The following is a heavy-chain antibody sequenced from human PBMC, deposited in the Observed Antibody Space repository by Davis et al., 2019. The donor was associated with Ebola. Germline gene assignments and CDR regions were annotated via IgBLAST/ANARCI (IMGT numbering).Heavy chain of an antibody. Sequence: GESLKISCAASGISFSKYGMFWVRQAPGKVMVWVAVISPDGSDKNYADSGKGRFTISRDNSKNTLDLQMNSLRPEDTAVYYCVKTRSNWWNDALEIWGRGTMVIVSS. CDR3: VKTRSNWWNDALEI. CDR2: ISPDGSDK. J-gene: IGHJ3*02. D-gene: IGHD2-8*02. V-gene: IGHV3-30*18. CDR1: GISFSKYG.